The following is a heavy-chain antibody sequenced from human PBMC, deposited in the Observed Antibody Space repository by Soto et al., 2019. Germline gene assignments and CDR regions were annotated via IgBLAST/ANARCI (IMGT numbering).Heavy chain of an antibody. V-gene: IGHV3-53*04. J-gene: IGHJ6*02. D-gene: IGHD3-10*01. CDR3: ARDGPYYYASRMDV. CDR1: GIPVSSNY. CDR2: LHSGGDT. Sequence: EVQLVESRGGLVQPGGSLILSCVASGIPVSSNYMTWVRQAPGKGLEWVSVLHSGGDTYYANSVKGRFTISRHDSTNTVFLQMNSLTAEDTAVYYCARDGPYYYASRMDVWGQGTTVTVSS.